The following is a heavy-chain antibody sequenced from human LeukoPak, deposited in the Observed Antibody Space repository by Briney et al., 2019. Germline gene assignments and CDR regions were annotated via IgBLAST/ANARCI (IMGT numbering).Heavy chain of an antibody. D-gene: IGHD5-12*01. Sequence: ASVKVSCKASGYTFTSYGISWVRQAPGQGLEWMGWISAYNGNTNYAQKLQGRVTMTTDTSTSTVYMELSSLRSEDTAVYYCARERVNIVATIGVDYWGQGTLVTVSS. CDR3: ARERVNIVATIGVDY. J-gene: IGHJ4*02. CDR2: ISAYNGNT. CDR1: GYTFTSYG. V-gene: IGHV1-18*01.